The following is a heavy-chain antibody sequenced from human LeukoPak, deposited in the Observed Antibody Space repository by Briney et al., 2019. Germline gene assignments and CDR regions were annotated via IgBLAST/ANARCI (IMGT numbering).Heavy chain of an antibody. V-gene: IGHV1-46*01. Sequence: ASVKVSCKASGYTFTSYYMHWVRQAPGQGLEWMGIINPSGGSTSYAQKFQGRVTMTRDTSTSTVYMELSSLRSEDTAVHYCARQPRRDGYNTRLFDYWGQGTLVTVSS. CDR3: ARQPRRDGYNTRLFDY. J-gene: IGHJ4*02. CDR2: INPSGGST. D-gene: IGHD5-24*01. CDR1: GYTFTSYY.